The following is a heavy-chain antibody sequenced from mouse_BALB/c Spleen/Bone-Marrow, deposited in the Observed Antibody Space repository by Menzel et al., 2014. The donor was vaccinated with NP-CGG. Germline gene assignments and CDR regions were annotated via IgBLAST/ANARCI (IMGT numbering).Heavy chain of an antibody. CDR3: AKGDNYRYDFDY. J-gene: IGHJ2*01. CDR1: GYTLSSYV. D-gene: IGHD2-14*01. Sequence: EVQLQESGPELVKPGASVKMSCKASGYTLSSYVMHWVKQKPGQGLEWIGYINPYNDGTKYNEKFKGKATLTSDESSSTAYMELSSLTSEDSAVYYCAKGDNYRYDFDYWGQGTTLTVSS. CDR2: INPYNDGT. V-gene: IGHV1-14*01.